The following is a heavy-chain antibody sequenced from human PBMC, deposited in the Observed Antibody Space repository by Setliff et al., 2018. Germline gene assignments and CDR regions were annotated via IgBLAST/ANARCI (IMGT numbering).Heavy chain of an antibody. J-gene: IGHJ4*02. V-gene: IGHV3-72*01. D-gene: IGHD2-8*02. CDR1: GFTFSDHY. CDR2: TRNKANSYTT. CDR3: VTDTPFSDSWTGEDY. Sequence: GGSLRLSCAASGFTFSDHYMDWVRQAPGKGLEWVGRTRNKANSYTTEYAASVKGRFTISRDDSKNSLYLQMNSLKTEDTAVYYCVTDTPFSDSWTGEDYWGQGTLVTVSS.